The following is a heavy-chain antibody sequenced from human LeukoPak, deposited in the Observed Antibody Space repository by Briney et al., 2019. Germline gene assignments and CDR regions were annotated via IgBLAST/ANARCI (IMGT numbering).Heavy chain of an antibody. CDR2: IKSKTDGGTT. V-gene: IGHV3-15*01. J-gene: IGHJ4*02. D-gene: IGHD5-12*01. CDR1: GFTFSNAW. CDR3: TTGPSEWLRSISDY. Sequence: GGSLRLSCAASGFTFSNAWMIWVRQAPGKGLEWVGRIKSKTDGGTTDYAAPVKGRFSISRDDSKNTLYLQMNSLKTEDTAVYYCTTGPSEWLRSISDYWGQGTLVTVSS.